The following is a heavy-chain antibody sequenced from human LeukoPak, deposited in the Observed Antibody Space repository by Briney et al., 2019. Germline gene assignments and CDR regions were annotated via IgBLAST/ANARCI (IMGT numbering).Heavy chain of an antibody. CDR1: GYNFNNYG. J-gene: IGHJ6*02. D-gene: IGHD1-26*01. Sequence: AASVKVSCKASGYNFNNYGVSWVRQAPGQGLEWMGWISAKTGNTNYAQKVQGRVTMTTDTSTTTAYMELRSLGSDDTAVYYCARGSYPYSHGMGVWGQGTTVTVSS. V-gene: IGHV1-18*01. CDR2: ISAKTGNT. CDR3: ARGSYPYSHGMGV.